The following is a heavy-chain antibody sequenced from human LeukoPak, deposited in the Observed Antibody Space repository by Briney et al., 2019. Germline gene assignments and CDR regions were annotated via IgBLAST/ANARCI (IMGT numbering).Heavy chain of an antibody. D-gene: IGHD1-26*01. CDR1: GYTVTRYD. CDR2: MDPNRGNT. J-gene: IGHJ4*02. CDR3: ARGSIVGATRRSPDFDY. Sequence: ASVRVSYKAAGYTVTRYDINWGGQAAGQGGEGMGWMDPNRGNTGYAQKFQGRVTMTRNTSISTAYMELSSLRSEDTAVYYCARGSIVGATRRSPDFDYWGQGTLVTVSS. V-gene: IGHV1-8*01.